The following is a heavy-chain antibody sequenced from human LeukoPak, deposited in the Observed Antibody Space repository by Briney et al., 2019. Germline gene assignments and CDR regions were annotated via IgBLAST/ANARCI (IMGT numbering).Heavy chain of an antibody. CDR1: GGTFSSYA. J-gene: IGHJ3*02. CDR2: IIPIFGTA. Sequence: GASVKVSCKASGGTFSSYAISWVRQAPGQGLEWMGGIIPIFGTANYAQKLQGRVTITADKSTSTAYMELSSLRSEDTAVYYCATGRYSSSWGPAYNAFDIWGQGTMVTISS. D-gene: IGHD6-13*01. V-gene: IGHV1-69*06. CDR3: ATGRYSSSWGPAYNAFDI.